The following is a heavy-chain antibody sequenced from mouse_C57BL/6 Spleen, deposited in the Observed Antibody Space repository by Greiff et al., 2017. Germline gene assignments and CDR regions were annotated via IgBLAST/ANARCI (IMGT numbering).Heavy chain of an antibody. CDR3: ARSSLYSNYGAY. D-gene: IGHD2-5*01. CDR1: GFSLTSYG. V-gene: IGHV2-2*01. CDR2: IWSGGST. J-gene: IGHJ3*01. Sequence: VKVEESGPGLVQPSQSLSITCTVSGFSLTSYGVHWVRQSPGKGLEWLGVIWSGGSTDYNAAFISRLSISKDNSKSQVFFKMNSLQADDTAIYYCARSSLYSNYGAYWGQGTLVTVSA.